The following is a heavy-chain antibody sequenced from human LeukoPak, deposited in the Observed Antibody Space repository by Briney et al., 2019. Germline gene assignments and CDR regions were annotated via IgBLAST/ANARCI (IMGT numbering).Heavy chain of an antibody. CDR2: IIPILGIA. J-gene: IGHJ6*02. D-gene: IGHD5-12*01. Sequence: GASVKVSCKASGGTFSSYAISWVRQAPGQGLEWMGRIIPILGIANYAQKFQGRVTITADKSTSTAYMELSSLRSEDTAVYYCARDTEPLYSGYDYSVGDYYYGMDVWGQGTTVTVSS. V-gene: IGHV1-69*04. CDR3: ARDTEPLYSGYDYSVGDYYYGMDV. CDR1: GGTFSSYA.